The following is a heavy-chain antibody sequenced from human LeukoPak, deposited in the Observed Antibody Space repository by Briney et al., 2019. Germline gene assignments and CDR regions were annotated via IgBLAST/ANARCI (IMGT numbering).Heavy chain of an antibody. V-gene: IGHV3-48*01. CDR1: GFTFSDYA. D-gene: IGHD2-15*01. CDR2: IGPSHSI. CDR3: ARDGVRAATRNDY. J-gene: IGHJ4*02. Sequence: GGSLRLSCAASGFTFSDYAMNWVRQAPGKGLEWISYIGPSHSIYYTDSVKGRFTISRDNAKNSVYLQMNSLRAEDTAVYYCARDGVRAATRNDYWGQGTLVTVSS.